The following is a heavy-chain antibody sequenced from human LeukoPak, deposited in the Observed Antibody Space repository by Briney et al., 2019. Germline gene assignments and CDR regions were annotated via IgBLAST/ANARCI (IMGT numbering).Heavy chain of an antibody. CDR1: GYTFTSYG. J-gene: IGHJ4*02. Sequence: GASVKVSCKASGYTFTSYGISWVRQAPGQGLEWMGWISADNGNTNYAQKLQGRLTMTTDTSTSTPYMELRSLRSDDTAVHNCARDFDDSSQGYYFDYWGQGTLVTVSS. V-gene: IGHV1-18*01. CDR2: ISADNGNT. D-gene: IGHD3-22*01. CDR3: ARDFDDSSQGYYFDY.